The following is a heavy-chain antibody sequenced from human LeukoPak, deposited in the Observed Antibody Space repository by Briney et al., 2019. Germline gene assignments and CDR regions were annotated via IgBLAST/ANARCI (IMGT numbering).Heavy chain of an antibody. D-gene: IGHD4-17*01. CDR1: GFTFSSHG. V-gene: IGHV3-23*01. J-gene: IGHJ4*02. Sequence: GGTLRLSCAASGFTFSSHGMSWVRQAPGKGQEWVSGISGSGGGTFYADSVRGRFTISRDNSKNTVYLQMNSLRAEDTAVYYCAKSATTVTSNFDYWGQGTLVTVSS. CDR3: AKSATTVTSNFDY. CDR2: ISGSGGGT.